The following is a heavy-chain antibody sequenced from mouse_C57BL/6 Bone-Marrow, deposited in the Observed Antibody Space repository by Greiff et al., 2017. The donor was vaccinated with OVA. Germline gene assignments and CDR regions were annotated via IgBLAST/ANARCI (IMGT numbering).Heavy chain of an antibody. J-gene: IGHJ4*01. CDR3: ARGYGNYYAMDY. D-gene: IGHD2-1*01. CDR1: GYSITSGYY. V-gene: IGHV3-6*01. CDR2: ISYDGSN. Sequence: EVQRVESGPGLVKPSQSLSLTCSVTGYSITSGYYWNWIRQFPGNKLEWMGYISYDGSNNYNPSLKNRISITRDTSKNQFFLKLNSVTTEDTATYYCARGYGNYYAMDYWGQGTSVTVSS.